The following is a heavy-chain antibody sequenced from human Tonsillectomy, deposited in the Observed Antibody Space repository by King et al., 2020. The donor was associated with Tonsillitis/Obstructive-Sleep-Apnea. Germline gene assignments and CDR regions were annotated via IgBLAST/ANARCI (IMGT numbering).Heavy chain of an antibody. CDR3: ARSADSSSWYMLDYYYYYGMDV. V-gene: IGHV1-18*01. CDR1: GYTFTSYG. D-gene: IGHD6-13*01. Sequence: QLVQSGAEVKKPGASVKVSCKASGYTFTSYGISWVRQAPGQGLEWMGWISAYNGNTNYAQKLQGRVTMTTDTSTSTVYMEQRSLRSDDTAVYSCARSADSSSWYMLDYYYYYGMDVWGQGTTVTVSS. J-gene: IGHJ6*02. CDR2: ISAYNGNT.